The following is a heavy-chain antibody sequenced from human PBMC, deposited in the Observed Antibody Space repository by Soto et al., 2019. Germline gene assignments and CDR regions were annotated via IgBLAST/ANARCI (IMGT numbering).Heavy chain of an antibody. CDR3: AKDDSSGYYYTPPDAFDI. V-gene: IGHV3-23*01. J-gene: IGHJ3*02. Sequence: GGSLRLSCAASGFTFSSYAMSCVRQAPGKGLEWVSAISGSGGSTYYADSVKGRFTISRDNSKNTLYLQMNSLRAEDTAVYYCAKDDSSGYYYTPPDAFDIWGQGTMVTVSS. CDR1: GFTFSSYA. CDR2: ISGSGGST. D-gene: IGHD3-22*01.